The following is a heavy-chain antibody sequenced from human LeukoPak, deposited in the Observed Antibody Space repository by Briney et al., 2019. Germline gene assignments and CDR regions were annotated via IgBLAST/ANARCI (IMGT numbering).Heavy chain of an antibody. CDR2: MNPNSGNT. V-gene: IGHV1-8*01. J-gene: IGHJ6*03. CDR1: GYTFTSYD. Sequence: ASVKVSCKASGYTFTSYDINWVRQATGQGLEWMGWMNPNSGNTGYAQKFQGRVTMTRDTSISTAYMELSSLRAEDTAVYYCAKSPYSSSSGRDRYYYMDVWGKGTTVTVSS. CDR3: AKSPYSSSSGRDRYYYMDV. D-gene: IGHD6-6*01.